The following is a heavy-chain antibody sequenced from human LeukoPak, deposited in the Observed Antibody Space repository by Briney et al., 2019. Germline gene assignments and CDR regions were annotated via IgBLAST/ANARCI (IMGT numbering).Heavy chain of an antibody. Sequence: GGSLRLSCAASGFTFSSYSMNWVRQAPGKGLEWVSSISSSSSYIYYADSVKGRFTISRDNAKNSLYLQMNSLRAEDMAVYYCARAGGLYYYGMDVWGQGTTVTVSS. D-gene: IGHD3-16*01. J-gene: IGHJ6*02. CDR1: GFTFSSYS. V-gene: IGHV3-21*01. CDR3: ARAGGLYYYGMDV. CDR2: ISSSSSYI.